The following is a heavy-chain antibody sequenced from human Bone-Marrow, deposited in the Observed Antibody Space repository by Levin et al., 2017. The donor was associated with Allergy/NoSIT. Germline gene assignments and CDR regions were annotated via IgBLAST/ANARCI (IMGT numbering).Heavy chain of an antibody. J-gene: IGHJ3*02. CDR3: ARAYCGGDCKALGTFQI. D-gene: IGHD2-21*02. Sequence: PSETLSLTCTVSGGSISSSSYYWGWIRQPPGKGLEWIATIYYTGSAYYNPSLKSRVTISVDTSKNQFSLRLSSVTAADTAVYYCARAYCGGDCKALGTFQIWGQGTMVTVSS. CDR1: GGSISSSSYY. CDR2: IYYTGSA. V-gene: IGHV4-39*01.